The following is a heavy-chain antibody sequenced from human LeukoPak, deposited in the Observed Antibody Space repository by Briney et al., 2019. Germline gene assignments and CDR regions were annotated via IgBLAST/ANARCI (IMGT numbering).Heavy chain of an antibody. V-gene: IGHV3-23*01. D-gene: IGHD6-13*01. CDR2: ISGSGGST. J-gene: IGHJ4*02. CDR1: GFTFSSYA. CDR3: AKGGYSSSWYYLFDY. Sequence: GGSLRLSCAASGFTFSSYAMSWVRQAPGKGLEWVSAISGSGGSTYYADSVKGRFTSSRDNSKNTLYLQMNSLRAEDTAVYYCAKGGYSSSWYYLFDYWGQGTLVTVSS.